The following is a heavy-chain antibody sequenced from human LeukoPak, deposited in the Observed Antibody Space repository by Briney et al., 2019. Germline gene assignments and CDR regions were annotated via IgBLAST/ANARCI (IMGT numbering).Heavy chain of an antibody. D-gene: IGHD6-13*01. CDR3: ARAPEWVRSSWPYYFDY. J-gene: IGHJ4*02. V-gene: IGHV3-48*03. Sequence: GGSLRLSCAASGFTFSSYEMNRVRQAPGKGLEWVSYISSSGSTIYYADSVKGRFTISRDNAKNSLYLQMNSLRAEDTAVYYCARAPEWVRSSWPYYFDYWGQGTLVTVSS. CDR2: ISSSGSTI. CDR1: GFTFSSYE.